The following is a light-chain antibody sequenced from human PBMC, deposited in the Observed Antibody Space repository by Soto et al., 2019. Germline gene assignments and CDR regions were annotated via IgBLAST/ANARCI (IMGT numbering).Light chain of an antibody. V-gene: IGKV1-39*01. J-gene: IGKJ2*01. CDR3: QKSYTTTRT. Sequence: DIQMTQSPSPLSASVGDRVTITCRASQSIGSYLTWYQQRPGKAPRLLIYGASNLQSGVPSRFSGSGSGTDFTLTISSLQTEDFEIYYCQKSYTTTRTFGQGTKL. CDR2: GAS. CDR1: QSIGSY.